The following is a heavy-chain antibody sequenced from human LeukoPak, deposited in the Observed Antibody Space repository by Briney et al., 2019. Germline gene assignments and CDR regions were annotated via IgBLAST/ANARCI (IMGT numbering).Heavy chain of an antibody. V-gene: IGHV4-39*07. CDR1: GGSISSSSYY. CDR2: IHYSGTT. CDR3: ARGWYRFSFSY. Sequence: PSETLSLTCSVSGGSISSSSYYWCWIRQPPGKGLQWIGSIHYSGTTYYNPSLKSRVTISVDTSKNQFSLKLSSVTAADTAVYYCARGWYRFSFSYWGQGTLVTVSS. D-gene: IGHD3-16*02. J-gene: IGHJ4*02.